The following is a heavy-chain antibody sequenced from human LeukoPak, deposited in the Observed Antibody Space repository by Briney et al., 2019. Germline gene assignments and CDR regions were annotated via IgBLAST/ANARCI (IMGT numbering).Heavy chain of an antibody. Sequence: SETLSLTCTVSGGSISSYYWSWIRQPPGKGLEWIGYIYYSGSTNYNPSLKSRVTISVDTSKNQFSLKLSSVTAADTAVYYCARDLLGGTHFDYWGQGTLVTVSS. CDR2: IYYSGST. J-gene: IGHJ4*02. CDR1: GGSISSYY. CDR3: ARDLLGGTHFDY. V-gene: IGHV4-59*01. D-gene: IGHD3-16*01.